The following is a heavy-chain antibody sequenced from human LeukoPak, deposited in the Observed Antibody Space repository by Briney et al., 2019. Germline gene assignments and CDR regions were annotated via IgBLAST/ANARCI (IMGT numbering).Heavy chain of an antibody. CDR1: GFTFSSYS. D-gene: IGHD2-2*01. V-gene: IGHV3-21*01. Sequence: PGGSLRLSCAASGFTFSSYSMNWVRQAPGKGLEWVSSISSSSSYIYYADSVKGRFTISRDNAKNSLYLQMNSLRAEDTAVYYCARVYCSSTSCLNYYYYYMDVWAKGPRSPSP. CDR2: ISSSSSYI. CDR3: ARVYCSSTSCLNYYYYYMDV. J-gene: IGHJ6*03.